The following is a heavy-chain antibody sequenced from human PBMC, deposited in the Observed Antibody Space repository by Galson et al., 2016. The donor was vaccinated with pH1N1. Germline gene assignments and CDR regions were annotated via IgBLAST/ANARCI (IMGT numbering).Heavy chain of an antibody. CDR1: NDFS. J-gene: IGHJ4*02. D-gene: IGHD5-12*01. V-gene: IGHV3-11*05. CDR2: IARGTSVT. CDR3: ARDDGGEYTGFDYDY. Sequence: NDFSLSWIRQAPGMGLQWIAYIARGTSVTVYADSVKGRFSISRDSAKNSLYLQMHSLRAEDTAIYFCARDDGGEYTGFDYDYWGQGALVTVSS.